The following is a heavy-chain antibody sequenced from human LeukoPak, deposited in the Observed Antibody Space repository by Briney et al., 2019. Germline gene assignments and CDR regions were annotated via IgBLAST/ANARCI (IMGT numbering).Heavy chain of an antibody. CDR3: ARTGTTFFDY. CDR1: GDSMSHYY. J-gene: IGHJ4*02. CDR2: IHYLGST. D-gene: IGHD1-7*01. V-gene: IGHV4-59*01. Sequence: SETLSLTCSVSGDSMSHYYWSWIRQPPGKGLEWIGYIHYLGSTKYNPSLKSRLTISVDTSKSYFSLRLTSVTAADAAIYYCARTGTTFFDYWGQGSLVTVSS.